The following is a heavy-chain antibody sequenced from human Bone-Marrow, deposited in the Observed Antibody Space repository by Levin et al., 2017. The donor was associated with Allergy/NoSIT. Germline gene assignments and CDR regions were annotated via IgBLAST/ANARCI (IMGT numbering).Heavy chain of an antibody. CDR1: GFTFSSYN. D-gene: IGHD2-2*01. CDR2: ISTTSTYT. V-gene: IGHV3-21*01. Sequence: GGSLRLSCEASGFTFSSYNMNWVRQAPGKGLEWVSSISTTSTYTSYADSMQGRFTISRDNAKNSLYLQMNSLRAEDTAVYYCARLYCSRTSCYHYYFDYWGQGTLVTVAS. J-gene: IGHJ4*02. CDR3: ARLYCSRTSCYHYYFDY.